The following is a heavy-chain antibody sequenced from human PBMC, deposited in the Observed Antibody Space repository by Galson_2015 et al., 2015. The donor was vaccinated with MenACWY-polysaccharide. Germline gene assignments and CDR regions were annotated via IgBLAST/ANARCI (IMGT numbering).Heavy chain of an antibody. D-gene: IGHD4-11*01. J-gene: IGHJ6*04. CDR1: GYRFSSYG. V-gene: IGHV3-33*01. CDR2: IWYDGSEY. CDR3: ARLQSKYLDV. Sequence: SLRLSCAASGYRFSSYGIHWVRQAPGRGLEWVAVIWYDGSEYYYGDSVEGRFTISRDNSKNMACLQMNSLRAEDTALYYCARLQSKYLDVWGKGTTVTVSS.